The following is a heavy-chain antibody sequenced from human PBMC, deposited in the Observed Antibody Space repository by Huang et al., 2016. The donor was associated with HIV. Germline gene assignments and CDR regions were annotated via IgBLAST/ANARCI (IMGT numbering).Heavy chain of an antibody. D-gene: IGHD1-1*01. Sequence: QVQLQQWGAGLLKPSETLSLTCAVYGGSFSGYYWSWIRQSPGKGLVWIGEINQRVSNNYNPSLKIRITISVDTSKNQFSLKLSSVTAADTAVYYCARERMMSWLDDHDAFDIWGQGTMVTVSS. V-gene: IGHV4-34*01. CDR2: INQRVSN. CDR1: GGSFSGYY. J-gene: IGHJ3*02. CDR3: ARERMMSWLDDHDAFDI.